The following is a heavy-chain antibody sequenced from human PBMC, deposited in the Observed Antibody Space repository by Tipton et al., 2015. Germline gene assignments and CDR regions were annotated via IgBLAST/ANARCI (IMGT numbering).Heavy chain of an antibody. V-gene: IGHV4-38-2*01. Sequence: GLVKPSETLPLTCDVSGYSISSGYYWGWIRQPPGKGLEWIGSIFHRGDTNYNPSLKSRVTISLDTSKNQFSLKLNSVTAADTAVYYCARGLLLWFGMSDYWGRGTLVTVSS. CDR1: GYSISSGYY. D-gene: IGHD3-10*01. CDR3: ARGLLLWFGMSDY. CDR2: IFHRGDT. J-gene: IGHJ4*02.